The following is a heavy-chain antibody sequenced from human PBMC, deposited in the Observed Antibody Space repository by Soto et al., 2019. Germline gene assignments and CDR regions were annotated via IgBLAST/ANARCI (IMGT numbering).Heavy chain of an antibody. J-gene: IGHJ3*02. CDR3: AREFWGAFDI. V-gene: IGHV4-59*01. Sequence: PSETLSLTCTVSGGSISSYYWSWIRQPPGKGLEWIGYIYYSGSTNYNPSLKSRVTISVDTSKNQFSLKLSSVTAADTAVYYCAREFWGAFDIWGQGTMVTVSS. CDR2: IYYSGST. D-gene: IGHD3-16*01. CDR1: GGSISSYY.